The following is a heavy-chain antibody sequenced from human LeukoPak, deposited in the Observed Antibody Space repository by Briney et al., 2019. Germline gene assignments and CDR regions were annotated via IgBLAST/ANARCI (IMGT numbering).Heavy chain of an antibody. CDR3: ARDEGYCSGGSCYTVDY. V-gene: IGHV3-7*01. Sequence: GGSLRLSCAASGFTFSSYWMSWVRQAPGKGLEWVANIKQDGSEKYYVDSVKVRFTISRDNAKNSLYLQMNSLRAEETGVYYCARDEGYCSGGSCYTVDYWGQGTLVTVSS. CDR1: GFTFSSYW. CDR2: IKQDGSEK. D-gene: IGHD2-15*01. J-gene: IGHJ4*02.